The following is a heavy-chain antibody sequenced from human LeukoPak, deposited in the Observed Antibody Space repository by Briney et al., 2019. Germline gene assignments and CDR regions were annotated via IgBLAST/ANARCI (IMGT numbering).Heavy chain of an antibody. CDR1: GFTFSSYS. Sequence: GGSLRLSCAASGFTFSSYSMNWVRQAPGKGLEWVSSISSSSSYIYYADPVKGRFTISRDNAKNSLYLQMNSLRAEDTAVYYCARGDNSGSYPGAFDIWGQGTMVTVSS. J-gene: IGHJ3*02. D-gene: IGHD1-26*01. CDR3: ARGDNSGSYPGAFDI. CDR2: ISSSSSYI. V-gene: IGHV3-21*01.